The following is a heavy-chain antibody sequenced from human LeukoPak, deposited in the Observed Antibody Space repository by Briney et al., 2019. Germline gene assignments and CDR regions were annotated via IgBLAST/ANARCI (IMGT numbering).Heavy chain of an antibody. CDR1: GYTFASYA. D-gene: IGHD3-22*01. CDR3: ARGKRPDYYDSSGSWFDP. CDR2: INTGNSNT. J-gene: IGHJ5*02. V-gene: IGHV1-3*04. Sequence: GASVKVSCKASGYTFASYAMHWVRQAPGQRLEFMGWINTGNSNTKFSQKFQGRVTLTRDTSATTVYMELSSLRSEDTAVYYCARGKRPDYYDSSGSWFDPWGQGTLVTVSS.